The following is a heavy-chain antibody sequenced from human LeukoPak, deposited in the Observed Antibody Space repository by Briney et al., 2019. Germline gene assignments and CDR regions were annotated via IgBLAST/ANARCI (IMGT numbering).Heavy chain of an antibody. J-gene: IGHJ5*02. D-gene: IGHD3-10*01. Sequence: PSETLSLTCTVSGGSISSYYWSWIRQPPGKGLEWIGYIYYSGSTNYNPSLKSRVAISVDTSKNQFSLKLSFVTAADTAVYYCARHRDNWFDPWGQGTLVTVSS. V-gene: IGHV4-59*08. CDR3: ARHRDNWFDP. CDR1: GGSISSYY. CDR2: IYYSGST.